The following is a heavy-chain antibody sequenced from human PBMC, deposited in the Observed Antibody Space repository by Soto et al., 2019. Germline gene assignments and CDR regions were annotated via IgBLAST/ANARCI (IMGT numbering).Heavy chain of an antibody. CDR3: AKIRSVLDPYGMDV. Sequence: LRLSCAASGFTFSSYGMHWVRQAPGKGLEWVAVISYDGSNKYYADSVKGRFTISRDNSKNTLYLQMNSLRAEDTAVYYCAKIRSVLDPYGMDVWGQGTTVTVSS. J-gene: IGHJ6*02. V-gene: IGHV3-30*18. CDR1: GFTFSSYG. CDR2: ISYDGSNK. D-gene: IGHD1-1*01.